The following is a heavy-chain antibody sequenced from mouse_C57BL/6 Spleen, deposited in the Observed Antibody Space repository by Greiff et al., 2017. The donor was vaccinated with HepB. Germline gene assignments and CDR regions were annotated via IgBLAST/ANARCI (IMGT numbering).Heavy chain of an antibody. V-gene: IGHV1-69*01. J-gene: IGHJ3*01. CDR2: IDPSDSYT. Sequence: QVQLQQPGAELVMPGASVKLSCKASGYTFTSYWMHWVKQRPGQGLEWIGEIDPSDSYTNYNQKFKGKSTLTVDKSSSTAYKQLSSLTSEDSAVYYCARSDGYYPAWFAYWGQGTLVTVSA. D-gene: IGHD2-3*01. CDR3: ARSDGYYPAWFAY. CDR1: GYTFTSYW.